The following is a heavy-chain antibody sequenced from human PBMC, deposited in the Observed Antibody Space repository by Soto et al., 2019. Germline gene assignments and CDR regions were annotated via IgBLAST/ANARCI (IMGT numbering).Heavy chain of an antibody. V-gene: IGHV4-59*01. CDR1: GVSISSYY. CDR3: VREAYIGYGHAIDH. D-gene: IGHD5-18*01. CDR2: NYYSGTT. Sequence: PSETLSLTCAVSGVSISSYYWSWIRQPPGKGPEWIGYNYYSGTTNYNPSLKSRVTISVDTSKNQLFLRLTSVTAADTAVYYCVREAYIGYGHAIDHCGPGTLVTVSS. J-gene: IGHJ4*02.